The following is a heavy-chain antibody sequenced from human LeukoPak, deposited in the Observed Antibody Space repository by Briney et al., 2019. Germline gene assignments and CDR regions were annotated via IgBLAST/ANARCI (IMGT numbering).Heavy chain of an antibody. CDR3: ARHSSSWSRTYHYGMDV. CDR2: ISAYNGNT. J-gene: IGHJ6*02. CDR1: GYTFTSYG. D-gene: IGHD6-13*01. Sequence: ASVKVSCKASGYTFTSYGISWVRQAPGQGLEWMGWISAYNGNTNYAQKLQGRVTMTTDTSTSTAYMELRSLRSDDTAVYYCARHSSSWSRTYHYGMDVWGQGTTVTVSS. V-gene: IGHV1-18*01.